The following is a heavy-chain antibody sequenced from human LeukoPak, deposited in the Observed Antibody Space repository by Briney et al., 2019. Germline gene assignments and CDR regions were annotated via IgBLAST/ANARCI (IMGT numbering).Heavy chain of an antibody. J-gene: IGHJ5*02. CDR3: ARGKFNYYDSSGYSSYPPFDP. CDR1: GFTFSSYW. V-gene: IGHV3-74*01. D-gene: IGHD3-22*01. CDR2: INFDGSST. Sequence: PGGSLRLSCAASGFTFSSYWMHWVRQAPGKGLVWVSRINFDGSSTGYADSVKGRFTISRDNSKNTLYLQMNSLRAEDTAVYYCARGKFNYYDSSGYSSYPPFDPWGQGTLVTVSS.